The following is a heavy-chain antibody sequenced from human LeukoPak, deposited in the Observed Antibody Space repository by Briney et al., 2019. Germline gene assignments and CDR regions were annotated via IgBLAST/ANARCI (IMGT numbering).Heavy chain of an antibody. V-gene: IGHV3-30*03. D-gene: IGHD6-19*01. J-gene: IGHJ4*02. CDR3: ARVELYASGWYGSVDY. CDR2: ISYDGTNK. Sequence: LSGGSLRLSCVASGFTFSSYGMHWVRQAPGKGLEWVAVISYDGTNKYYADSVRGRFTISRDNSKNTLYLQMDSQRTEDTAVYYCARVELYASGWYGSVDYWGQGTLVAVSS. CDR1: GFTFSSYG.